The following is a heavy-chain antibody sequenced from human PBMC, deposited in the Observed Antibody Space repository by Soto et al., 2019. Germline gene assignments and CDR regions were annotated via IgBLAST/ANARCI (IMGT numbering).Heavy chain of an antibody. Sequence: SETLSLTCTVSGGSIRGYYWSWIRQSAGMGLEWIGRMHTSGSANYNPSLKSRVTFSVDMSKNQISLKLTSVTAADTALYYCVRASMPKAHFDSWGQGTLVTVSS. J-gene: IGHJ4*02. CDR1: GGSIRGYY. V-gene: IGHV4-4*07. CDR3: VRASMPKAHFDS. CDR2: MHTSGSA. D-gene: IGHD2-2*01.